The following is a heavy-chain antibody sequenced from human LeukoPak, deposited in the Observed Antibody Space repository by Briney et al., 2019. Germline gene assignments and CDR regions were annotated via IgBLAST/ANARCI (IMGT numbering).Heavy chain of an antibody. V-gene: IGHV3-23*01. Sequence: GESLRLSCAASGFTFSSYAMSWVRQAPGKGLKWVSGISTSGGSTSYADSVKGRFTISRDNPRNTLYMQMNSLRAEDTAVYYCAIMHPYYDGSGYWVQWGQGSLVTVSS. CDR2: ISTSGGST. J-gene: IGHJ4*02. CDR1: GFTFSSYA. D-gene: IGHD3-22*01. CDR3: AIMHPYYDGSGYWVQ.